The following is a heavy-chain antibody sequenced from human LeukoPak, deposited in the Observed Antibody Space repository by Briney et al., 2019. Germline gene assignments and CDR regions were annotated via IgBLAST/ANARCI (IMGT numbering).Heavy chain of an antibody. V-gene: IGHV1-69*13. D-gene: IGHD1-26*01. CDR3: ARADRSMGGSYFGY. CDR1: GYTFTSYG. Sequence: SVKVSCKASGYTFTSYGISWVRQAPGQGLEWMGGIIPIFGTANYAQKFQGRVTITADESTSTAYMELSSLRSEDTAVYYCARADRSMGGSYFGYWGQGTLVTVSS. J-gene: IGHJ4*02. CDR2: IIPIFGTA.